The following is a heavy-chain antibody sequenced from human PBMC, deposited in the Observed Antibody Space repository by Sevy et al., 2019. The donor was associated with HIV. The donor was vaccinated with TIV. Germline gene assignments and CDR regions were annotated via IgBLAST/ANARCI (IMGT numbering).Heavy chain of an antibody. D-gene: IGHD6-13*01. V-gene: IGHV3-30*03. CDR1: AFTFSTYA. J-gene: IGHJ5*02. CDR3: ARDAGYSVNWYPRFDP. Sequence: GGSLRLSCAASAFTFSTYAMHWVRQAPGKGLEWVAVISYDGSHKYYADSVKGRFTISRDDSKSSLYRQMNTLRAEDTAVYYCARDAGYSVNWYPRFDPWGQGTLVTVSS. CDR2: ISYDGSHK.